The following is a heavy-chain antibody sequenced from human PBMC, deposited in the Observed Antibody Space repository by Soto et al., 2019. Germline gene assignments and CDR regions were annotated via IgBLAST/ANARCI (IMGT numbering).Heavy chain of an antibody. J-gene: IGHJ4*02. CDR2: INHSGSS. CDR3: TRCSFSGSSYSGSWYYFDS. V-gene: IGHV4-34*01. Sequence: RGYLYPFIRLTPGKGLQWIGQINHSGSSIYNPSLKNRVTISTMSNNKFSLELSSVTAADTAVYYCTRCSFSGSSYSGSWYYFDSWGKGTMVT. D-gene: IGHD1-26*01. CDR1: RGYL.